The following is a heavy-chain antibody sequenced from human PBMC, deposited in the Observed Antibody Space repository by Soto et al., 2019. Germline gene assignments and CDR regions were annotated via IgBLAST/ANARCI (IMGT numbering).Heavy chain of an antibody. D-gene: IGHD1-7*01. CDR3: ARTDDGTSYRCDP. CDR1: GYTFTGYY. CDR2: INPNSGGT. J-gene: IGHJ5*02. Sequence: QVQLVQSGAEVKTPGSSVKVSCKDSGYTFTGYYMHWVRQAPGQGLERMGWINPNSGGTNYAQQFQGRVTMTRDTSISTAYMELSRLRSDDTAVYYCARTDDGTSYRCDPWGQGTLVTVSS. V-gene: IGHV1-2*02.